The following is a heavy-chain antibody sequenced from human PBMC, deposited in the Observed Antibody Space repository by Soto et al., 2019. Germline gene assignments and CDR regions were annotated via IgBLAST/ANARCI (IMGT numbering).Heavy chain of an antibody. D-gene: IGHD3-16*02. J-gene: IGHJ4*02. CDR1: GFTFSRHT. Sequence: QVQLAESGGGVVQPGRSLRLSCAASGFTFSRHTMHWVRQAPGKGLECVASISYDGSNKYYADSVKGRFTISRDNSKNTLSVQMDSLRAEDTAVYYCARDRLRLGELSLLGYFDYWGQGTLVTVSS. CDR2: ISYDGSNK. CDR3: ARDRLRLGELSLLGYFDY. V-gene: IGHV3-30-3*01.